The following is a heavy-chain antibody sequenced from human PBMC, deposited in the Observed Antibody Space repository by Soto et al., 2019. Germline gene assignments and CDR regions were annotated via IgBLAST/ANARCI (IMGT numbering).Heavy chain of an antibody. V-gene: IGHV3-30-3*01. Sequence: PGGSLRLSCAASGFTFSSYAMHWVRQAPGKGLEWVAVISYDGSSKYYADSVKGRFTISRDNSKNTLYLQMNSLRAEDTAVYYCAKEVERLFDYWGQGTLVTVSS. J-gene: IGHJ4*02. CDR3: AKEVERLFDY. CDR2: ISYDGSSK. D-gene: IGHD1-1*01. CDR1: GFTFSSYA.